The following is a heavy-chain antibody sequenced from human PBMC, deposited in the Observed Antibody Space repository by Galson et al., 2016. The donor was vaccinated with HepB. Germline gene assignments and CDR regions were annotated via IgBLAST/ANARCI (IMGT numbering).Heavy chain of an antibody. D-gene: IGHD2-2*01. Sequence: TLSLTCTVSGDSMSSGSYYWSWIRQHPRKGLEWIGYIHYSGNTYYNPSLKSRVSISVDRSKNQLSLRLRSVTAADTALYYCARRTSWPQYVDSWGQGTLVAVSS. J-gene: IGHJ4*02. CDR3: ARRTSWPQYVDS. V-gene: IGHV4-31*03. CDR2: IHYSGNT. CDR1: GDSMSSGSYY.